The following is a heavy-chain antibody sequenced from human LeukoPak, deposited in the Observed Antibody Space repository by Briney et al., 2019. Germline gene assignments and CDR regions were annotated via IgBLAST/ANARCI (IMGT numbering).Heavy chain of an antibody. Sequence: PGGSLRLSCAASGFRFSDYYMTWIRQAPGKGLEWVSYISSGGITIYYADSVKGRFTISRDNAKNSLYLQMNSLRAEDTAVYYCARDQGIVVVPAAMGVDYYYGMDVWGQGTTVTVSS. V-gene: IGHV3-11*04. J-gene: IGHJ6*02. D-gene: IGHD2-2*01. CDR2: ISSGGITI. CDR3: ARDQGIVVVPAAMGVDYYYGMDV. CDR1: GFRFSDYY.